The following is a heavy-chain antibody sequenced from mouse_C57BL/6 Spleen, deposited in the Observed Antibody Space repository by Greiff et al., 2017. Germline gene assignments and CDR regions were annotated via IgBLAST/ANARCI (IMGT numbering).Heavy chain of an antibody. Sequence: SGPELVKPGASVKISCKASGYSFTDYNMNWVKQSNGKSLEWIGVINPNYGTTSYNQKFKGKATLTVDQSSSTAYMQLNSLTSEDSAVYYCARRGHYYGSSYVDYAMDYWGQGTSVTVSS. J-gene: IGHJ4*01. V-gene: IGHV1-39*01. CDR3: ARRGHYYGSSYVDYAMDY. D-gene: IGHD1-1*01. CDR1: GYSFTDYN. CDR2: INPNYGTT.